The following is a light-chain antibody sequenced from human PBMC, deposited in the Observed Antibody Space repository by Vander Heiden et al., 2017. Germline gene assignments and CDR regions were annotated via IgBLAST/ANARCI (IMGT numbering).Light chain of an antibody. CDR3: QQYGSSPPAIT. CDR1: QSVSSSY. V-gene: IGKV3-20*01. J-gene: IGKJ5*01. CDR2: GAS. Sequence: IVLTQSPGTLSLSPGERATLSCRASQSVSSSYLAWYQQKPGHAPRLLIYGASSRATGIPDRFSGSGSGTDFTLTISRLEPEDFAVYYCQQYGSSPPAITFGQGTRLEIK.